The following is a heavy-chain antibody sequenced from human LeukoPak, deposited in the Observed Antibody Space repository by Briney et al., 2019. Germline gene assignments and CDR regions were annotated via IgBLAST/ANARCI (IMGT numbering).Heavy chain of an antibody. Sequence: ASVKVSCKASGYTFTSYDINWVRQAPGQGLEWIGLINPSGGSTSYAQKFQGRVTMTRDTSTSTVYMELSSLRSEDTAVYYCARDGYCSGGSCYSGGNDAFDIWGQGTMVTVSS. CDR2: INPSGGST. CDR3: ARDGYCSGGSCYSGGNDAFDI. V-gene: IGHV1-46*01. D-gene: IGHD2-15*01. CDR1: GYTFTSYD. J-gene: IGHJ3*02.